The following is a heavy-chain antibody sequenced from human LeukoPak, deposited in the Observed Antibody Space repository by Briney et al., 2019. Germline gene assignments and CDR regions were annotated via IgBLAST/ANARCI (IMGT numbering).Heavy chain of an antibody. J-gene: IGHJ4*02. D-gene: IGHD3-22*01. CDR3: ARDWTYYDSSGYYPSPIHY. V-gene: IGHV3-21*01. CDR2: ISSSSSYI. CDR1: GFTFSSYS. Sequence: GGSLRLSCAASGFTFSSYSMNWVRQAPGKGLEWVSSISSSSSYIYYADSVKGRFTISRDNAKNSLYLQMNSLRAEDTAVYYCARDWTYYDSSGYYPSPIHYWGQGTLVTVSS.